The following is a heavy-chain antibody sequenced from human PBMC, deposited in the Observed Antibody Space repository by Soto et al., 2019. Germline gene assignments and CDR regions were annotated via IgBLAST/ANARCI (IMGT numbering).Heavy chain of an antibody. Sequence: GGSLRLSCAASGFTFSSYAMSWVHQAPGKGLEWVSAISGSGGSTYYADSVKGRFTISRDNSKNTLYLQMNSLRAEDTAVYYCAKGPQIDSGSYYFDYWGQGTLVTVSS. D-gene: IGHD1-26*01. CDR1: GFTFSSYA. CDR2: ISGSGGST. J-gene: IGHJ4*02. CDR3: AKGPQIDSGSYYFDY. V-gene: IGHV3-23*01.